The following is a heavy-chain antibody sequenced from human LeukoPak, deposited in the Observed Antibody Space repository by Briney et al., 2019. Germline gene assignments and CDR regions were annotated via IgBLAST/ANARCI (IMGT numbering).Heavy chain of an antibody. CDR1: GGTFSSNE. D-gene: IGHD6-13*01. V-gene: IGHV1-69*04. Sequence: SVKVSCKASGGTFSSNEISWVRQAPGQGLEWMGRIIPNLGTANYAQSFQGRVTITADKSTSTAYMELSSLRSEDTAVYFCARWASLIYDSNWYAPLDYWGQGTLVTVSS. CDR3: ARWASLIYDSNWYAPLDY. J-gene: IGHJ4*02. CDR2: IIPNLGTA.